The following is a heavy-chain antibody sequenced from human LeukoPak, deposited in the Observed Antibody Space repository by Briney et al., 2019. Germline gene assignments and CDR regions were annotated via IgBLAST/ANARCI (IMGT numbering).Heavy chain of an antibody. D-gene: IGHD1-7*01. J-gene: IGHJ4*02. V-gene: IGHV3-53*01. CDR1: GFTVSSNY. CDR2: IYSGGST. CDR3: ARKTGTTLGYFDY. Sequence: QPGGSLRLSCAASGFTVSSNYMSWVRQAPGKGLEWISVIYSGGSTYYADSVKGRFTISRDNSKNTLYPQMNSLRAEDTAVYYCARKTGTTLGYFDYWGQGTLVTVSS.